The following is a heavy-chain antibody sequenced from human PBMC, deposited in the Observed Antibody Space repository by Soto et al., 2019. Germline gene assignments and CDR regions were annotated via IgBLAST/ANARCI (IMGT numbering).Heavy chain of an antibody. D-gene: IGHD2-21*01. V-gene: IGHV4-34*01. CDR2: IKRRGNT. CDR1: GGYFHDDS. Sequence: QVQLQQWGAGLLKPSETLSLTCGVYGGYFHDDSWSWIRQSPGKGLEWIGEIKRRGNTYYNPSLGRGVSTYISLSKNQFSLSQSSVAVADTAIYYCARGLTTVYLMRRYYAFDIWSQGTMVTVSS. J-gene: IGHJ3*02. CDR3: ARGLTTVYLMRRYYAFDI.